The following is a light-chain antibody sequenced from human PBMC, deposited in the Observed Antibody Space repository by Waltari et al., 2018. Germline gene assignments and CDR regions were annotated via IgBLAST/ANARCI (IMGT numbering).Light chain of an antibody. J-gene: IGLJ2*01. CDR1: NSHIGYYNF. Sequence: QSALTQPASVSGSPGQSITISCAGTNSHIGYYNFVSWYQQHPVKAPTRMIFDVNRWPSGVFHRFSGSKAGNTASLTISGLQAEDEADYFCSSYTSTNTVLFGGGTKVTVL. CDR3: SSYTSTNTVL. CDR2: DVN. V-gene: IGLV2-14*03.